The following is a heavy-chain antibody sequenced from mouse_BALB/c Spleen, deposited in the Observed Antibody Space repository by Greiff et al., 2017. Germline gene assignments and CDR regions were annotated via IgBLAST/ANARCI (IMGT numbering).Heavy chain of an antibody. CDR1: GYTFTSYW. V-gene: IGHV1-87*01. CDR3: ARGGYYVDY. CDR2: IYPGDGDT. J-gene: IGHJ2*01. Sequence: QVQLKESGAELARPGASVKLSCKASGYTFTSYWMQWVKQRPGQGLEWIGAIYPGDGDTRYTQKFKGKATLTADKSSSTAYMQLSSLASEDSAVYYCARGGYYVDYWGQGTTLTVSS.